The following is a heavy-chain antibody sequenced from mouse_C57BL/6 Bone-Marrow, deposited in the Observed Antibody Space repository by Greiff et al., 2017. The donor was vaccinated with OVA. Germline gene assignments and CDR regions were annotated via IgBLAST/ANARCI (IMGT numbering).Heavy chain of an antibody. D-gene: IGHD2-2*01. CDR1: GFTFSSYG. CDR2: ISSGGSYT. V-gene: IGHV5-6*01. CDR3: ARQGSLLWLRRAWFAY. Sequence: EVKLVESGGDLVKPGGSLKLSCAASGFTFSSYGMSWVRQTPDKRLEWVATISSGGSYTYYPDSVKGRFTISRDNAKNTLYLQMSSLKSEDTAMYYCARQGSLLWLRRAWFAYWGQGTLVTVSA. J-gene: IGHJ3*01.